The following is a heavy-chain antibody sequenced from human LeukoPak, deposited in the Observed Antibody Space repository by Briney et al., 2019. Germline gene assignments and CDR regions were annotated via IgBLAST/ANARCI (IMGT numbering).Heavy chain of an antibody. V-gene: IGHV4-30-4*01. J-gene: IGHJ4*02. CDR1: GGSISSGDYY. D-gene: IGHD3-10*01. CDR2: IYYSGST. Sequence: SETLSLACTVSGGSISSGDYYWSWIRQPPGKGLEWIGYIYYSGSTYYNPSLKSRVTISVDTSKNQFSLKLSSVTAADTAVYYCARSGTEGAMPVWGQGTLVTVSS. CDR3: ARSGTEGAMPV.